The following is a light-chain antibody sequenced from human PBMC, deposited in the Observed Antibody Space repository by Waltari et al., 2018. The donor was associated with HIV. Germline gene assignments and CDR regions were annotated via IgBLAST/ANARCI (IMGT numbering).Light chain of an antibody. CDR3: QSYDSSLSGVV. V-gene: IGLV1-40*01. Sequence: QSVLTQPPSVSGAPGQRVTISCTGSSSNIGAGYDVHWYQQLPGTAPKLLIYGNSNRPSGDPDRFSGSKSGTSASLAITGLQAEDEADYYCQSYDSSLSGVVFGGGTKLTVL. J-gene: IGLJ2*01. CDR1: SSNIGAGYD. CDR2: GNS.